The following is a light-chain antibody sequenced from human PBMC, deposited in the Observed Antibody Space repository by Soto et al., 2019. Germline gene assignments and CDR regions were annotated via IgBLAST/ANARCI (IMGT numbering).Light chain of an antibody. CDR2: GAS. CDR3: QQYDNLPYT. V-gene: IGKV3-15*01. Sequence: EIVMTQSPATLSVSPGERATLSCRASQSVSSNLAWYQQKPGQAPRLLIYGASTRATGIPARFSGSGSGTEFTLTISSLQPEDIATYYCQQYDNLPYTFGQGTTLEV. J-gene: IGKJ2*01. CDR1: QSVSSN.